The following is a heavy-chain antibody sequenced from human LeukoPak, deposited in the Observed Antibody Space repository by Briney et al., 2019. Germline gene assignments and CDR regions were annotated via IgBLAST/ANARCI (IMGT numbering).Heavy chain of an antibody. J-gene: IGHJ6*03. V-gene: IGHV3-33*06. CDR1: GFTFRNYG. Sequence: GGSLRLSCAAYGFTFRNYGMHWLRQAPGKGLEWVAVIWYDGTNKYYAVSVRGRFTISRDNSKNTLYLQMNSLRAEDTAVYYCAKRDDYNCHSMYVWGKGTTVTVSS. CDR3: AKRDDYNCHSMYV. CDR2: IWYDGTNK. D-gene: IGHD5-24*01.